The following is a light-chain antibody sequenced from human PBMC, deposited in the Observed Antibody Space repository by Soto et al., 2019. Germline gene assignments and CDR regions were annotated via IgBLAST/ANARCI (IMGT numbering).Light chain of an antibody. CDR2: GAS. J-gene: IGKJ1*01. V-gene: IGKV3-15*01. CDR3: QQYNNWPPWT. Sequence: EIVMTQSPATLSVSPGERTTLSFRARPGGSSNLAWYQQKPGQAPRLLIYGASTRATGIPARFSGSGSGTEFTLTISSLQSEDFAVYYCQQYNNWPPWTFGQGTKVEIK. CDR1: PGGSSN.